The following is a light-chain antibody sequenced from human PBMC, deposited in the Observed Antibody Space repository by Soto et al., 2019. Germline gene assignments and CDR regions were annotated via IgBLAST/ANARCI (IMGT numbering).Light chain of an antibody. Sequence: QSVLTQPPSASGTPGQRITISCSGDSSNIESHAVNWYQQLPGTAPKLLITTNNQRPSGVPDRFSGSKSGASASLAISGLQSEDEADYYCQSYDSSLSGDVVFGGGTKVTV. CDR2: TNN. J-gene: IGLJ2*01. CDR1: SSNIESHA. CDR3: QSYDSSLSGDVV. V-gene: IGLV1-44*01.